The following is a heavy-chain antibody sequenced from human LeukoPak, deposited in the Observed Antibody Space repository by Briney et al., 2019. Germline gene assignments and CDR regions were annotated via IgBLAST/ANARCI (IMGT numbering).Heavy chain of an antibody. Sequence: ASVKVFCQASGYTFTGYYMHWVRQAPGQGREWMGWINPNSGGTNYAQKFQGRVTMTRDTSISTAYMELSRLRSDDTAVYYCVTGSVPYYDILTGTFDYWGQGTLVTVSS. CDR3: VTGSVPYYDILTGTFDY. CDR1: GYTFTGYY. V-gene: IGHV1-2*02. D-gene: IGHD3-9*01. J-gene: IGHJ4*02. CDR2: INPNSGGT.